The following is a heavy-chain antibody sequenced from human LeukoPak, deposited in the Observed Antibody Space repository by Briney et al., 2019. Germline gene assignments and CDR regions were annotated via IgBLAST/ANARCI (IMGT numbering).Heavy chain of an antibody. CDR2: IYDTGST. D-gene: IGHD3-9*01. J-gene: IGHJ5*02. V-gene: IGHV4-39*01. CDR3: ARQNHDIGTNWFDP. CDR1: GDSIRSVHYY. Sequence: SETLSLTCGVSGDSIRSVHYYWGWIRQPPGRGLEWIGSIYDTGSTYYNPSLKSRVTIFVDTSKNQFSLRLTSVTAADTAMYYCARQNHDIGTNWFDPWGQGTLVTVSS.